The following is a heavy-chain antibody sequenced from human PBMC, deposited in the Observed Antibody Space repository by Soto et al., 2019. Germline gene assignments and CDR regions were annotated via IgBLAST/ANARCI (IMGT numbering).Heavy chain of an antibody. CDR3: ASNYDSSGYYYNWFDP. J-gene: IGHJ5*02. D-gene: IGHD3-22*01. Sequence: PGGSLRLSCAASGFTFSSYAMHWVRQAPGKGLEWVAVISYDGSNKYYADSVKGRFTISRDNSKNTLYLQMNSLRAEDTAVYYCASNYDSSGYYYNWFDPWGQGTLVTVSS. CDR1: GFTFSSYA. CDR2: ISYDGSNK. V-gene: IGHV3-30-3*01.